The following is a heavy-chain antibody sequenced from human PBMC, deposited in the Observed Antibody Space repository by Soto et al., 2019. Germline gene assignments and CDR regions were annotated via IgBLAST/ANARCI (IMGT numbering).Heavy chain of an antibody. CDR3: AKLPDYSDSSH. J-gene: IGHJ4*02. CDR2: ISGSGGST. Sequence: GGSLRLSCAASGFTFSSYAMSWVRQAPGKGLEWVSAISGSGGSTYYADSVKGRFTISRDNSKNTLYLQMNSPRAEDTAVYYCAKLPDYSDSSHWGQGTLVTVSS. D-gene: IGHD3-22*01. CDR1: GFTFSSYA. V-gene: IGHV3-23*01.